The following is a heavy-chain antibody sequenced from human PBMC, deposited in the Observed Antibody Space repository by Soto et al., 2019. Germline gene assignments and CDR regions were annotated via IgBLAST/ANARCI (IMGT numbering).Heavy chain of an antibody. CDR1: GGTFSSYT. V-gene: IGHV1-69*02. CDR3: ARGTPPGWYFDL. Sequence: SVKVSCKASGGTFSSYTISWVRQAPGQGLEWMGRIIPILGIANYAQKFQGRVTITADKSTSTAYMELSSLRSEDTAVYYCARGTPPGWYFDLWGRGTLVTVSS. CDR2: IIPILGIA. D-gene: IGHD2-15*01. J-gene: IGHJ2*01.